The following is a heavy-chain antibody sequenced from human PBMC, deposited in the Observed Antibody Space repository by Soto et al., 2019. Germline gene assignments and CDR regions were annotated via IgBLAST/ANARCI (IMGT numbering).Heavy chain of an antibody. CDR1: GFAFSSYE. CDR3: ASSSSSWYGEFDY. D-gene: IGHD6-13*01. Sequence: GGSLRLSCAASGFAFSSYEMNWVRQAPGKGLEWVSYISSSGSTIYYADSVKGRFTISRDNAKNSLYLQMNSLRAEDTAVYYCASSSSSWYGEFDYWGQGTLVTVSS. V-gene: IGHV3-48*03. J-gene: IGHJ4*02. CDR2: ISSSGSTI.